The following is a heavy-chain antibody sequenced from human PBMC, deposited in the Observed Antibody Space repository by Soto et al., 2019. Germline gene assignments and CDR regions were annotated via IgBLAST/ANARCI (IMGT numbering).Heavy chain of an antibody. CDR2: ISGSSTSI. Sequence: EVQLVESGGGLVQPGGSLRLSCAASGFTFNRFNMNWVRQAPGKGLEWVSYISGSSTSIYYADSVKGRFTISRDNVKNSLYLQMSSLRVEDTAVYYCARDPYSGGDLDFDSWGQGTLVTVSS. CDR3: ARDPYSGGDLDFDS. V-gene: IGHV3-48*01. D-gene: IGHD5-12*01. J-gene: IGHJ4*02. CDR1: GFTFNRFN.